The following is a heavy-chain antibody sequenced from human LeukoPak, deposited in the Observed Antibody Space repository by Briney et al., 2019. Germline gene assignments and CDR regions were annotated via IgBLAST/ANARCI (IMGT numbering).Heavy chain of an antibody. CDR1: GFTFSSYA. CDR2: ISGSGGST. J-gene: IGHJ4*02. D-gene: IGHD3/OR15-3a*01. CDR3: AKDWGFSWTGRTWFDY. V-gene: IGHV3-23*01. Sequence: GGSLRLSCAASGFTFSSYAMSWVRQAPGKGLEWVSAISGSGGSTYYADSVKGRFTISRDNSKNTLYLQMYSLRAEDTAVYYCAKDWGFSWTGRTWFDYWGQGTLVTVSS.